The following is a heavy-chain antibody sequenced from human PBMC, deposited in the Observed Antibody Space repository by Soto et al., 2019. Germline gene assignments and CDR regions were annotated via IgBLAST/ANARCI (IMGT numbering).Heavy chain of an antibody. CDR2: ISAYNGNT. V-gene: IGHV1-18*01. CDR3: AREVISRLVIYYFYY. Sequence: QVQLVQSGAEVKKPGASVKVSCKASGYTFTSYGISWVRQAPGQGLEWMGRISAYNGNTNYAQKLQGRVTMTTDTSTSTAYMERRSLRSDDTAVYYCAREVISRLVIYYFYYWGQGTLVTVSS. CDR1: GYTFTSYG. D-gene: IGHD3-9*01. J-gene: IGHJ4*02.